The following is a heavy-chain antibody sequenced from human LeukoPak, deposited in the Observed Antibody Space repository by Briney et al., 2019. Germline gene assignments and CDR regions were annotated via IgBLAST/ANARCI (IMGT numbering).Heavy chain of an antibody. CDR1: GFNFRRYW. D-gene: IGHD3-22*01. CDR2: INPDGNEK. J-gene: IGHJ1*01. V-gene: IGHV3-7*01. CDR3: VQYASGYFRFFAH. Sequence: PGGSRRLSCATSGFNFRRYWMSWVRQAPGMGLEWVATINPDGNEKHYLDSVKGRFTISRDNSLFLQMNSLRVADTAVYYCVQYASGYFRFFAHWGQGTLVSVSS.